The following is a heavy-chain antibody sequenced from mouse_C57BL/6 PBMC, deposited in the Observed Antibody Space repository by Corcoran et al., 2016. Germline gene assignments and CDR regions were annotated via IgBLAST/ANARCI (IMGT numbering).Heavy chain of an antibody. Sequence: QIQLVQSGPELKKPGETVKISCKASGYTFTTYGMSWVEQAPGKGLKWMGWINTYSGVPTYADDFKGRFAFSLETSASTAYLQINNLKNEDTATYFCARGRTRYFDVWGTGTTVTVSS. V-gene: IGHV9-3*01. J-gene: IGHJ1*03. CDR1: GYTFTTYG. CDR3: ARGRTRYFDV. CDR2: INTYSGVP.